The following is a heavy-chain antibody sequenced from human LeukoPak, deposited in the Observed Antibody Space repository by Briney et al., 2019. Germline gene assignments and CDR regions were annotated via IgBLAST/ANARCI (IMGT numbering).Heavy chain of an antibody. CDR3: ARRGDTGNYNGLFDY. J-gene: IGHJ4*02. CDR2: ISRSSRYV. D-gene: IGHD3-9*01. Sequence: PGGSLRLSCAASGFTFSSYEMDWVRQAPGKGLEWVSSISRSSRYVYYADSVKDRFTISRDNAKKSLYLQMSSLRADDTAVYYCARRGDTGNYNGLFDYWGQGTLVTVSS. CDR1: GFTFSSYE. V-gene: IGHV3-21*01.